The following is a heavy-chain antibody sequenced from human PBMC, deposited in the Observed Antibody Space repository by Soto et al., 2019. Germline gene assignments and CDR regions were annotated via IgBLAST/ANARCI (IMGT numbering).Heavy chain of an antibody. CDR3: ARYYDSRGHYYN. D-gene: IGHD3-22*01. Sequence: SETLSLTCAVSGGSISSSDWWSWVRQPPGKGLEWVGEIYHSGGTNYNPSLKSRVTISLDKSKNQFSLRLSSVTAADTAVYYCARYYDSRGHYYNWGQGTLVTVYS. V-gene: IGHV4-4*02. CDR2: IYHSGGT. CDR1: GGSISSSDW. J-gene: IGHJ4*02.